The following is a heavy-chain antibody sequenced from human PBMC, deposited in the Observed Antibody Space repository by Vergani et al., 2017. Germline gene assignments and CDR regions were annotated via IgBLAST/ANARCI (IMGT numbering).Heavy chain of an antibody. V-gene: IGHV3-30-3*01. CDR3: ASRYCTNGVCYYYYYYMDV. D-gene: IGHD2-8*01. CDR2: ISYDGSNK. Sequence: VQLVESGGGVVQPGRSLRLSCAASGFTFSSYAMHWLRQAPGKGLGWVAVISYDGSNKYYADSVKGRFTISRDNSKNTLYLQMNSLRAEDTAVYSCASRYCTNGVCYYYYYYMDVWGKGTTVTVSS. J-gene: IGHJ6*03. CDR1: GFTFSSYA.